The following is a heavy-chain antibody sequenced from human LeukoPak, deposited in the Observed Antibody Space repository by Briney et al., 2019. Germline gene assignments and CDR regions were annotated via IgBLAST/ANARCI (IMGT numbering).Heavy chain of an antibody. D-gene: IGHD2-21*01. V-gene: IGHV3-74*01. CDR1: GFTFSGYW. Sequence: GGSLRLSCATSGFTFSGYWMHWVRQAPGKGLVWFSRINSDGSRTTYGDSVKGRFTISRDNAKNTLYLQMNSLRVEDTAVYYCAREGDYSPFDCWGQGTLVTVSS. J-gene: IGHJ4*02. CDR2: INSDGSRT. CDR3: AREGDYSPFDC.